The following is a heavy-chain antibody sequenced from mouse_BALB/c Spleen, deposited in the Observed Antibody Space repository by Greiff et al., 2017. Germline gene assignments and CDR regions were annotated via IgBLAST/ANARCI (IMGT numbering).Heavy chain of an antibody. CDR1: GYTFTSYV. CDR2: INPYNDGT. J-gene: IGHJ4*01. D-gene: IGHD2-1*01. V-gene: IGHV1-14*01. CDR3: ASRGNYDAMDY. Sequence: VQLKQSGPELVKPGASVKMSCKASGYTFTSYVMHWVKQKPGQGLEWIGYINPYNDGTKYNEKFKGKATLTSDKSSSTAYMELSSLTSEDSAVYYCASRGNYDAMDYWGQGTSVTVSS.